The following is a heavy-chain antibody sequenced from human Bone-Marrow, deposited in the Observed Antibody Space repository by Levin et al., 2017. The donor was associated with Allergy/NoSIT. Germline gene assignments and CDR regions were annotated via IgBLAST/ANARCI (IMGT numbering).Heavy chain of an antibody. CDR2: ISGSGGST. J-gene: IGHJ4*02. Sequence: GGSLRLSCAASGFTFSSYAMNWVRQAPGKGLEWVSTISGSGGSTYYADSVKGRFTISRDNSKNTLYLQMNSLRAEDTAVYYCAKDDSINAVSGSYYDYWGQGTLVTVSS. D-gene: IGHD1-26*01. V-gene: IGHV3-23*01. CDR3: AKDDSINAVSGSYYDY. CDR1: GFTFSSYA.